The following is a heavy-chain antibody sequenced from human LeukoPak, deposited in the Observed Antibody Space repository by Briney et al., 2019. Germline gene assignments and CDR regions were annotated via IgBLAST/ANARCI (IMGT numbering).Heavy chain of an antibody. J-gene: IGHJ4*02. CDR2: MNPVSGNA. CDR1: GYTFTNFD. D-gene: IGHD2/OR15-2a*01. Sequence: ASVKVSCKASGYTFTNFDINWVRQAPGQGLEWMGWMNPVSGNAGSAQKFQGRVTLTRDTSISTAYTELSSLRSDDTAVYYCARVFLLSGDFDYWGQGTLVTVSS. CDR3: ARVFLLSGDFDY. V-gene: IGHV1-8*01.